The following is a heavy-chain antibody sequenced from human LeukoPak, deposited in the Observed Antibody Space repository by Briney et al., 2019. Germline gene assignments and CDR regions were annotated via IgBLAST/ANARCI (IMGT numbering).Heavy chain of an antibody. CDR2: ISAGGGST. Sequence: GGSLRLSCAASGFTFSSYPMSWVRQAPGKGLEWVSAISAGGGSTYYADSVKGRFTISRDNSENTLYLQMNSLRAEDTAVYYCAKEISSQRITIFGVVDYWGQGTLVTVSS. D-gene: IGHD3-3*01. J-gene: IGHJ4*02. CDR1: GFTFSSYP. CDR3: AKEISSQRITIFGVVDY. V-gene: IGHV3-23*01.